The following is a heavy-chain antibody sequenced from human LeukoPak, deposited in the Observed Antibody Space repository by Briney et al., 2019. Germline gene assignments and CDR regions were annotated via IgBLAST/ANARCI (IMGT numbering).Heavy chain of an antibody. CDR3: ARLYDDCTRSTCLWYFDY. J-gene: IGHJ4*02. Sequence: GGSLRLSCAASGFTFNSYWMSRVRQPPGKGLEWVANIKQDGSEEYYVDSVKGRFTISRDNAKNSLILQMNSLRAEDTAVYYCARLYDDCTRSTCLWYFDYWGQGTLVTVSS. CDR2: IKQDGSEE. CDR1: GFTFNSYW. V-gene: IGHV3-7*01. D-gene: IGHD2/OR15-2a*01.